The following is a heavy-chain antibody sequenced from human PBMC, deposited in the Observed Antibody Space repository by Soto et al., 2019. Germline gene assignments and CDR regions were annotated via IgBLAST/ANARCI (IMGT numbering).Heavy chain of an antibody. Sequence: QVQLVQSGAEVKKPGSSVKVSCKASGGTFSSYAISWVRQAPGQGLEWMGGIIPIFGTADYAQKFQGRVTITADESTSTAYMELSSLRSEDTAVYYCGSHGYCYGYLLDYWGQGTLVTVSS. D-gene: IGHD5-18*01. CDR1: GGTFSSYA. CDR3: GSHGYCYGYLLDY. CDR2: IIPIFGTA. J-gene: IGHJ4*02. V-gene: IGHV1-69*12.